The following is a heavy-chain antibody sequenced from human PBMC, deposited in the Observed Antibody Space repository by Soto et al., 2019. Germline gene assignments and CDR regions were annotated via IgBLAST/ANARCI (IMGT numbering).Heavy chain of an antibody. J-gene: IGHJ4*02. Sequence: EVQLVESGGGLVQPGGSLRLSCAASGFTFNTSWMSWVRRAPGKGLEWVAHMNQHGSEKYYVDSVKGRFTISGDDAKNSLYLQMNSLGAEDTAVYYCVSWAGSSYWGQGTLDTVSS. CDR1: GFTFNTSW. CDR3: VSWAGSSY. V-gene: IGHV3-7*05. D-gene: IGHD3-10*01. CDR2: MNQHGSEK.